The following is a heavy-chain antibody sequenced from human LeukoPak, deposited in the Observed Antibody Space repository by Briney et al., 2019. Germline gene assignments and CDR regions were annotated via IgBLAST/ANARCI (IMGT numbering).Heavy chain of an antibody. CDR3: ARYGNDPSNAFDI. D-gene: IGHD1-1*01. CDR1: GFTFSSYS. J-gene: IGHJ3*02. Sequence: GVSLRLSCAASGFTFSSYSMNWVRQAPGKGLEWVSSISSSSSYIYYADSVKGRFTISRDNAKNSLYLQMNSLRAEDTAVYYCARYGNDPSNAFDIWGQGTMVTVSS. V-gene: IGHV3-21*01. CDR2: ISSSSSYI.